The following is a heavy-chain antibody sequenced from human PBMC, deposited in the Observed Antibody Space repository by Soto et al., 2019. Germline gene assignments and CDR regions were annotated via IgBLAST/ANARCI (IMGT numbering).Heavy chain of an antibody. CDR2: INSDGGTT. CDR3: ARVSEYSYGYHYYGMDV. V-gene: IGHV3-74*01. J-gene: IGHJ6*02. Sequence: EVQLVESGGGLVQPGGSLRLSCAASRFMFSSYWMHWVRQAPGKGLVWVSRINSDGGTTTYADSVKGRFTISSDNAKNTLDLQMNSLRAEDTAVYYCARVSEYSYGYHYYGMDVWGQGTTVTVSS. CDR1: RFMFSSYW. D-gene: IGHD5-18*01.